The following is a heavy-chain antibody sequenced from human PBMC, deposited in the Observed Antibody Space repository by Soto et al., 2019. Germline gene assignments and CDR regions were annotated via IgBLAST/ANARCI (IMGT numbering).Heavy chain of an antibody. CDR2: ISGSGGYT. V-gene: IGHV3-23*01. Sequence: EVQVLESGGGLVQPGGSLRLSCAASGFTFSSYGMSWVRQAPGKGLEWVSAISGSGGYTYYADSVKGRFTISRDNSKNTLFLRMNSLRAEDTALYYCAKGLGESATHPDYWGQGTLVTVSS. D-gene: IGHD2-15*01. J-gene: IGHJ4*02. CDR3: AKGLGESATHPDY. CDR1: GFTFSSYG.